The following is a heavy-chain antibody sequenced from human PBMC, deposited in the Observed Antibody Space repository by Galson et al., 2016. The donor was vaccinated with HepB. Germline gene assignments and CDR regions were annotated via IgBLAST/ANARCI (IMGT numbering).Heavy chain of an antibody. D-gene: IGHD3-10*01. CDR1: GFTFRDAW. Sequence: SLRLSCAASGFTFRDAWMIWVRQAPGRGLEWLSSIAGIGGGIYYADSVKGRFAISRDNSKNTLYLEMNNLRAEDTAVYYCAKYSGWGTRNFDYWGQGTLVTVSS. J-gene: IGHJ4*02. V-gene: IGHV3-23*01. CDR2: IAGIGGGI. CDR3: AKYSGWGTRNFDY.